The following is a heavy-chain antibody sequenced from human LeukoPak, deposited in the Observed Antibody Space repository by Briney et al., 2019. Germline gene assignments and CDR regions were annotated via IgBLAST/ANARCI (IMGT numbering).Heavy chain of an antibody. J-gene: IGHJ4*02. CDR1: GFTFSSYT. V-gene: IGHV3-23*01. CDR2: ISGSGGST. CDR3: AKAGVIVPTIVLDY. D-gene: IGHD5-12*01. Sequence: GGSLRLXCAASGFTFSSYTMNWVRQAPGKGLEWVSGISGSGGSTYYADSAKGRFTISRDNSKNTLSLQMNSLRVEDTAVYYCAKAGVIVPTIVLDYWGQGTLVTVSS.